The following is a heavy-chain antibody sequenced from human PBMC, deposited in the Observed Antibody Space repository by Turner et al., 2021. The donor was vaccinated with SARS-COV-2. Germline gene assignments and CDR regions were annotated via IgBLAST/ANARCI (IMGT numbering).Heavy chain of an antibody. V-gene: IGHV3-74*01. Sequence: EVQLVESGGGLGQPGGSLRLSCAVSGLTFSSHYFHWVRQAPGKGLVWVSRISSDGSSTTYADFVGGRFTISRDNAKNTLYLQMDSLRVEDTAVYYCARGWNKGNYDKWGQGTLVTVSS. D-gene: IGHD6-19*01. CDR2: ISSDGSST. CDR3: ARGWNKGNYDK. CDR1: GLTFSSHY. J-gene: IGHJ4*02.